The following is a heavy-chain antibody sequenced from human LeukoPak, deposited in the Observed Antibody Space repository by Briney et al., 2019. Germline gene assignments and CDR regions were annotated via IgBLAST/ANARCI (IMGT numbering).Heavy chain of an antibody. V-gene: IGHV3-23*01. D-gene: IGHD1-26*01. J-gene: IGHJ4*02. CDR1: GFTFSTYA. CDR2: ISGSGLGT. CDR3: ARGLYSGSYYSDY. Sequence: GGSLRLSCAATGFTFSTYAMNWVRQAPGKGLEWFSGISGSGLGTYYTDSVKGRFTISRDNSKNTLYLQMNSLTAEDTAVYYCARGLYSGSYYSDYWGQGTLATVSS.